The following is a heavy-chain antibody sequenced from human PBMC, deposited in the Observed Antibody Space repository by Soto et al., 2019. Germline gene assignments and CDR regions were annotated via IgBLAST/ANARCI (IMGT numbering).Heavy chain of an antibody. CDR1: GDTFTNYD. V-gene: IGHV1-8*01. Sequence: ASGKVSSTAPGDTFTNYDTMWVRQATGQGLEWMGWMNPNSGNTGYAQKFQGRVTMTRNTSISTAYMELSSLRSEDTAVYYCARGRNGMDVWGQGTTVTVSS. J-gene: IGHJ6*02. CDR3: ARGRNGMDV. CDR2: MNPNSGNT.